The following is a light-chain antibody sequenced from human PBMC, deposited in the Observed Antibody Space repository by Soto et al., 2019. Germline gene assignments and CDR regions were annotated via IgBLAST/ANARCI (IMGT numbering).Light chain of an antibody. J-gene: IGKJ4*01. CDR3: QQSNSLPRT. CDR2: AAS. Sequence: DIQVTQSPSSVSVSVGDSVTISCRASQDISNWLAWYQQKPGKAPKLLIYAASSLESGVPSRFSGSGSGTDFTLTISSLHPEDFATYYCQQSNSLPRTFGGGTKVDIK. CDR1: QDISNW. V-gene: IGKV1-12*01.